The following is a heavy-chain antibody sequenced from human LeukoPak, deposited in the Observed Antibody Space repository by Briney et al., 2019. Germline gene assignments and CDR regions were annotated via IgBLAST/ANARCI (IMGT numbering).Heavy chain of an antibody. CDR1: GLTFSTYA. CDR3: AKGLDGSGSYSPLDY. D-gene: IGHD3-10*01. V-gene: IGHV3-23*01. CDR2: ISGSGDYK. J-gene: IGHJ4*02. Sequence: PGGSPRLSCATSGLTFSTYAMHWVRQAPGKGLEWVSSISGSGDYKYYADSVKGRFTVSRDNSKNTLYLQMNSLRAEDTALYYCAKGLDGSGSYSPLDYWGQGTLLTVSS.